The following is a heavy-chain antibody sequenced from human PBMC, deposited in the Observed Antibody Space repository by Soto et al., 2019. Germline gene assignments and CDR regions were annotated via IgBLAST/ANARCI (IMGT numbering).Heavy chain of an antibody. CDR2: ISYDGSNK. J-gene: IGHJ4*02. CDR3: ARDRYGDDIFDY. Sequence: GGSLRLSCAASGFTFSSYAMHWVRQAPGKGLEWVAVISYDGSNKYYADSVKGRFTISRDNSKNTLYLQMNSLRAEDTAVYYCARDRYGDDIFDYWGQGTLVTVSS. D-gene: IGHD4-17*01. CDR1: GFTFSSYA. V-gene: IGHV3-30-3*01.